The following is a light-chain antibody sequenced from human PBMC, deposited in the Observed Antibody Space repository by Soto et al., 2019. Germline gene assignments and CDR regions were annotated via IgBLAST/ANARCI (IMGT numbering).Light chain of an antibody. V-gene: IGLV2-14*03. CDR2: DVS. CDR3: CSFTASTRRI. Sequence: QSALTQPASVSGSPGQSITISCTGTSSDVGAYNYVSWYKHYPGRAPKLIIYDVSYRPSGISVRFSGSKSGNTASLTISGLQPVDEADYYCCSFTASTRRIFGGGTKVTVL. CDR1: SSDVGAYNY. J-gene: IGLJ2*01.